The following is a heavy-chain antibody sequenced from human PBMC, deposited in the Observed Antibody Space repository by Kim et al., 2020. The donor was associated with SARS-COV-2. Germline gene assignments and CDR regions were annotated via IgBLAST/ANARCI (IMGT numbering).Heavy chain of an antibody. J-gene: IGHJ4*02. Sequence: GGSLRLSCAASGFIFNDYVMHWVRQTPGKGLEWVSGIGWNGDIIDYADSVKGRFTISRDNAKNYMYLQMNTLRTEDTAIYYCARINNCYFDYWGEGTQVTVPS. CDR3: ARINNCYFDY. D-gene: IGHD3-10*01. CDR2: IGWNGDII. CDR1: GFIFNDYV. V-gene: IGHV3-9*01.